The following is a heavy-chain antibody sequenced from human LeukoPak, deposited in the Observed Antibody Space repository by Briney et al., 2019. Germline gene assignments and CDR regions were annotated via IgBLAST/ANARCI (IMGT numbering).Heavy chain of an antibody. CDR3: ARYPTAMVSFDY. Sequence: SETLSLTCTVSGGSVSSSDYYWGWIRQPPGKGLEWIGSIYYSGNTYYNPSLKSRVTISVDTSKNQFSLRLSFVTAADTAVYYCARYPTAMVSFDYWGQGTLVTVSS. CDR1: GGSVSSSDYY. D-gene: IGHD5-18*01. J-gene: IGHJ4*02. CDR2: IYYSGNT. V-gene: IGHV4-39*01.